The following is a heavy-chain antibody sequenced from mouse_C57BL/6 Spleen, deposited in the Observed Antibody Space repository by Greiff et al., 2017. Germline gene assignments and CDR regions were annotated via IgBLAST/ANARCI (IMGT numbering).Heavy chain of an antibody. D-gene: IGHD2-3*01. V-gene: IGHV1-64*01. CDR1: GYTFTSYW. CDR2: IHPNSGST. Sequence: QVQLQQPGAELVKPGASVKLSCKASGYTFTSYWMHWVKQRPGQGLEWIGMIHPNSGSTNYNEKFKSKATLTVGKSSSTAYMQLSSLTSEDSAVNYCASYDVYFFYAMDDWGQGTSVTVSS. J-gene: IGHJ4*01. CDR3: ASYDVYFFYAMDD.